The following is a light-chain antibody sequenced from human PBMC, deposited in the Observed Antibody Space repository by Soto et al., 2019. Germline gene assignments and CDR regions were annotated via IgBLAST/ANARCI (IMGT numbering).Light chain of an antibody. CDR2: GTS. J-gene: IGKJ5*01. V-gene: IGKV3-15*01. Sequence: EIVMTQSPATLSVPPGERATLSCRASQSVNGNLAWYQQRPGQAPRLLIYGTSTRATGIPARFSGSGSGTEFTLTISRLQSEDFAVYYCQQYNNWPPSITFGQGTRLEIK. CDR1: QSVNGN. CDR3: QQYNNWPPSIT.